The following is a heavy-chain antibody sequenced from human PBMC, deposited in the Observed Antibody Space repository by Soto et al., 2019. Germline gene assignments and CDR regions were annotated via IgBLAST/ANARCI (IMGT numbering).Heavy chain of an antibody. V-gene: IGHV3-23*01. CDR2: LSDSGGST. CDR1: GFTFSSHA. J-gene: IGHJ4*02. D-gene: IGHD6-13*01. Sequence: EVQLLESGGGLVQPGGSLRLSCTASGFTFSSHAMTWVRQAPGKGLEWVSGLSDSGGSTYYADSVKGRFTISRDNSMNTLYLQMNTLRAEDTAVYYCAKVSSSWYSGFFDLWGQGILVTVSS. CDR3: AKVSSSWYSGFFDL.